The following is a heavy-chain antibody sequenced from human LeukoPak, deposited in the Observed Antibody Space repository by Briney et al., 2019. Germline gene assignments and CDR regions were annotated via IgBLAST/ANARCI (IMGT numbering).Heavy chain of an antibody. D-gene: IGHD1-26*01. CDR3: MRGVGWQSDY. CDR2: IKKDGSET. Sequence: PGGSLRLSCVASGLTFNNYWMNWVRQAPGKGPEWVANIKKDGSETYYVESVKGRFTISRDNAKNSVYLQMNSLRVEDTAVYYCMRGVGWQSDYWGQGTLVTVSS. J-gene: IGHJ4*02. CDR1: GLTFNNYW. V-gene: IGHV3-7*01.